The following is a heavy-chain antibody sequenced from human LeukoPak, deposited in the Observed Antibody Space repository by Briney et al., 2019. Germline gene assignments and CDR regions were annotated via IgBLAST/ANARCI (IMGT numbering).Heavy chain of an antibody. J-gene: IGHJ4*02. CDR2: IGTSGDT. Sequence: TGGSLRLSCAASGFTFSSYDMHWVRQATGKGLEWVSVIGTSGDTYYAGSVKGRFNISRENAKNSLYLQMNSLTAGDTAVYFCSRVGSSGWPNYFDSWGQGTMVTVSS. CDR3: SRVGSSGWPNYFDS. D-gene: IGHD6-19*01. CDR1: GFTFSSYD. V-gene: IGHV3-13*04.